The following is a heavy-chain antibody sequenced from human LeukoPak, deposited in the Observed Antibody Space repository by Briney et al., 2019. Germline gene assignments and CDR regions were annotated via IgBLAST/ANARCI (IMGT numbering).Heavy chain of an antibody. J-gene: IGHJ4*02. CDR2: IWYDGSNK. Sequence: GGSLRLSCAASGFTFSSYGMHWVRQAPGKGLEWVAVIWYDGSNKYYADSVKGRFTISRDNSKNTLYLQMNSLRAEDTAVYYCAREWYSGSYLDYWGLGTLVTVSS. CDR3: AREWYSGSYLDY. CDR1: GFTFSSYG. V-gene: IGHV3-33*01. D-gene: IGHD1-26*01.